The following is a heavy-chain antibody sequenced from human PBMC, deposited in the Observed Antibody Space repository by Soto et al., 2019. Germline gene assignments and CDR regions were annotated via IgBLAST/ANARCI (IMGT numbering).Heavy chain of an antibody. Sequence: SVKVSCKASGGTFSSYTISWVRQAPGQGLEWMGRIIPILGIANYAQKFQGRVTITADKSTSTAYMELSSLRSEDTAVYYCASVIWYDASNAPSDYYYYGMDVWGQGTTVTVSS. CDR2: IIPILGIA. CDR3: ASVIWYDASNAPSDYYYYGMDV. J-gene: IGHJ6*02. CDR1: GGTFSSYT. V-gene: IGHV1-69*02. D-gene: IGHD6-13*01.